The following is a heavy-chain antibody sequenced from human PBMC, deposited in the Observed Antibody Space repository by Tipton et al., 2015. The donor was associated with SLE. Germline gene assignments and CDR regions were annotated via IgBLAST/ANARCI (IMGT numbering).Heavy chain of an antibody. CDR2: IFPSDSDT. D-gene: IGHD6-13*01. Sequence: VQLVQSGVEVKKPGESLKISCKGSGYSFPSSWIGWLRQMPGKGLEWLGIIFPSDSDTRYSPSFQGQVTISADRSITTAYLQLSSLKASDTAIYYCARLAAAADTPYFDYWGQGTLVTVSS. CDR3: ARLAAAADTPYFDY. J-gene: IGHJ4*02. V-gene: IGHV5-51*01. CDR1: GYSFPSSW.